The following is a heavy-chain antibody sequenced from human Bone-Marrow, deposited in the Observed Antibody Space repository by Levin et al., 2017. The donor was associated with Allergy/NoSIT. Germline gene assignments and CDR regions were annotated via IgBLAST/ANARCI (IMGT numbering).Heavy chain of an antibody. Sequence: SQTLSLTCTVSGGSISSYYYSWIRQPPGKGLEWIAYMYYSGSTNYNPSLKSRVTISVDTSKNQFSLKLRSVTAADTAVYYCARATRSSLIHYFDHWGQGTLVTVSS. J-gene: IGHJ4*02. CDR1: GGSISSYY. V-gene: IGHV4-59*01. D-gene: IGHD6-13*01. CDR2: MYYSGST. CDR3: ARATRSSLIHYFDH.